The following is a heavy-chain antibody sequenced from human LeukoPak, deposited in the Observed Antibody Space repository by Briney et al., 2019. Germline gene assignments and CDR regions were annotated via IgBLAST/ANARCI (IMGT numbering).Heavy chain of an antibody. J-gene: IGHJ4*02. Sequence: ASVKVSCKASGYTFTSYAMHWVRQAPGQRLEWMGWINAGNGNTKYSQKFQGRVTITRDTSASTAYMELSSLRSEDTAVYYCASGPLDSSGYPHTDDYWGQGTLVTVSS. CDR3: ASGPLDSSGYPHTDDY. CDR1: GYTFTSYA. V-gene: IGHV1-3*01. CDR2: INAGNGNT. D-gene: IGHD3-22*01.